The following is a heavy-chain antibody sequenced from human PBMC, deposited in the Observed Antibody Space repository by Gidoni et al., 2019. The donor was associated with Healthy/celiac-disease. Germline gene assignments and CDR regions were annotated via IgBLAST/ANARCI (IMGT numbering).Heavy chain of an antibody. CDR1: GGSISSYY. CDR3: AREDSSSWHFRFDY. Sequence: QVQLQESGPGLVKPSETLSLTCTVSGGSISSYYWSWIRQPPGKGLEWIGYIYYSGRPNYNPFLKSRVTISVDTSKNQFSLKLSSVTAADTAVYYCAREDSSSWHFRFDYWGQGTLVTVSS. J-gene: IGHJ4*02. V-gene: IGHV4-59*01. CDR2: IYYSGRP. D-gene: IGHD6-13*01.